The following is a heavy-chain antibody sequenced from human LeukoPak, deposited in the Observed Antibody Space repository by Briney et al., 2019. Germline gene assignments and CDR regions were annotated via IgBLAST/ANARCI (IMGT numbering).Heavy chain of an antibody. Sequence: PGGSLRLSCAGSGFTFNTSWMSWVRQAPGKGLEWVANMKPDGSETSYVDSVKGRFTISRDNAKNSLYLQMSSLRAEDTAIYYCARKRYYYDSSAYGWFDSWGQGTLAAVSS. J-gene: IGHJ5*01. D-gene: IGHD3-22*01. CDR3: ARKRYYYDSSAYGWFDS. V-gene: IGHV3-7*01. CDR2: MKPDGSET. CDR1: GFTFNTSW.